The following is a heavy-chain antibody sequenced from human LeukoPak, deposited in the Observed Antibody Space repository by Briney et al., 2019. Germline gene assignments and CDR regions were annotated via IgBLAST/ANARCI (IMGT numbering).Heavy chain of an antibody. Sequence: SETLSLTCTVSGGSISSSSYYWGWIRQPPGKGLEWIGEINHSGSTNYNPSLKSRVTISVDTSKNQFSLKLSSVTAADTAVYYCARQTWAALQYGSGIHVWFDPWGQGTLVTVSS. D-gene: IGHD3-10*01. CDR3: ARQTWAALQYGSGIHVWFDP. V-gene: IGHV4-39*01. CDR2: INHSGST. CDR1: GGSISSSSYY. J-gene: IGHJ5*02.